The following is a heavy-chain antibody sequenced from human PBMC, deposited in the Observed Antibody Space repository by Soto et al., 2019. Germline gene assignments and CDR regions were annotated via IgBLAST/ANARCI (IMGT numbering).Heavy chain of an antibody. CDR1: GFTFSSYS. Sequence: PGGSLRLSCAVSGFTFSSYSMNWVRQAPGKGLEWISYISGSSTTIYYADSVKGRFTISRDNAKNLLYVQMNSLRAEDTAVYYCARGGFFGDYDAYWGQGSLVTVSS. V-gene: IGHV3-48*01. CDR3: ARGGFFGDYDAY. J-gene: IGHJ4*02. D-gene: IGHD3-10*01. CDR2: ISGSSTTI.